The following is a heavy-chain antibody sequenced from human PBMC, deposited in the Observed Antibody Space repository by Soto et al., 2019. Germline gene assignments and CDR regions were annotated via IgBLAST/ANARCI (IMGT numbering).Heavy chain of an antibody. D-gene: IGHD6-6*01. V-gene: IGHV3-21*01. CDR2: ISSSSFSI. CDR3: ARNESSNIYGMDV. J-gene: IGHJ6*02. Sequence: PGGSLRLSCAAFEFTVTNYWVRQAPGKGLEWVSSISSSSFSINYADSVKGRFSISRDNAQNSLHLQMNNLRAEDTAVYYCARNESSNIYGMDVWGQGTTVTVSS. CDR1: EFTVTNY.